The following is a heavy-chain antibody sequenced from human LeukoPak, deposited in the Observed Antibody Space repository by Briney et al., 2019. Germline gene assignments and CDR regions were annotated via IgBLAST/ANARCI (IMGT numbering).Heavy chain of an antibody. CDR3: AKDDSRVDIVVVPAATAFDY. CDR1: GFTFSSYG. CDR2: IRYDGSNK. J-gene: IGHJ4*02. Sequence: GGSLRLSCAASGFTFSSYGMHWVRQAPGKGLEWVAFIRYDGSNKYYADSVKGRFTISRDNSKNTLYLQMNSLRAEDTAVYYCAKDDSRVDIVVVPAATAFDYWGQGTLVTVSS. D-gene: IGHD2-2*03. V-gene: IGHV3-30*02.